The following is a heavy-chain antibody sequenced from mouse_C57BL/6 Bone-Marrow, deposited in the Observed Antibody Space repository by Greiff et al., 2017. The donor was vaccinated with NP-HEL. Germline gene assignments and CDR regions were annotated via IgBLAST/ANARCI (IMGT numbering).Heavy chain of an antibody. CDR2: ISDGGSYT. CDR1: GFTFSSYA. D-gene: IGHD1-1*01. Sequence: EVQRVESGGGLVKPGGSLKLSCAASGFTFSSYAMSWVRQTPEKRLEWVATISDGGSYTYYPDNVKGRCTISRYNAKNNLYLQMSNLTSEDTARYYCARERTTEVAGDFDVWGSGTTVTVSA. J-gene: IGHJ1*01. CDR3: ARERTTEVAGDFDV. V-gene: IGHV5-4*01.